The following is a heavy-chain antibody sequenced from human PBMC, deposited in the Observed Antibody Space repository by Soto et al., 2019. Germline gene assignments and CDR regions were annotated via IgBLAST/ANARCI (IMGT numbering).Heavy chain of an antibody. V-gene: IGHV4-4*02. J-gene: IGHJ4*02. CDR2: IYHSGST. D-gene: IGHD5-18*01. Sequence: QVQLQESGPGLVKPSGTLSLTCAVSGGSISSSNWWSWVRQPPGKGLEWSGEIYHSGSTNYNPSLESRVTISVDKSKNQCSLQLSSVTAADTAVYYCARGYGYGYSYWGQGTLVTVSS. CDR1: GGSISSSNW. CDR3: ARGYGYGYSY.